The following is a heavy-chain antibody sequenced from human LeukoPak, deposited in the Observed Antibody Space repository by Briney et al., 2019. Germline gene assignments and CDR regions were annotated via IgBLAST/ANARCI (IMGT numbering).Heavy chain of an antibody. V-gene: IGHV3-30*02. CDR1: GFTFSNCG. J-gene: IGHJ4*02. Sequence: TGGSWRLSCAAPGFTFSNCGMHWVRKAPCKGLEWVAFIRYDGSNKYYADSVKGRFTISRDNSKSTVSLQMNSLRAEDTAVYYCARGSGTYYPFDHWGQGTLVTVSS. CDR2: IRYDGSNK. CDR3: ARGSGTYYPFDH. D-gene: IGHD1-26*01.